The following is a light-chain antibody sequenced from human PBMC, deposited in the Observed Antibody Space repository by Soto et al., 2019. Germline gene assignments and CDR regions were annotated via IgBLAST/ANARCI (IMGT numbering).Light chain of an antibody. Sequence: EIVLTQSPGTLSLSPGEGATLSCRASQSVGSIYLAWYQQKPGQAPRLLIYGASSRATGIPDRFSGSGSGTDFTLTISRLEPEDFAVYYCQQYGSSPPWTFGQGTKVEIK. CDR3: QQYGSSPPWT. CDR1: QSVGSIY. CDR2: GAS. V-gene: IGKV3-20*01. J-gene: IGKJ1*01.